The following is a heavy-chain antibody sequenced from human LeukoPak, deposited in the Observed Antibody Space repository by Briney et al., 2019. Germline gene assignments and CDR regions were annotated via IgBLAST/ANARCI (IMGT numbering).Heavy chain of an antibody. CDR3: ARAALGSGTYLKTNCLDP. V-gene: IGHV3-21*01. CDR2: ITSGSRYI. D-gene: IGHD3-10*01. CDR1: GFSFSTYD. J-gene: IGHJ5*02. Sequence: GGSLRLSCAASGFSFSTYDMNWVRQAPGKGLEWVSSITSGSRYIYYADSLKGRFTISRDNAKNSLYLQMNSLRAEDAAVYYCARAALGSGTYLKTNCLDPWGQGTLVTVSS.